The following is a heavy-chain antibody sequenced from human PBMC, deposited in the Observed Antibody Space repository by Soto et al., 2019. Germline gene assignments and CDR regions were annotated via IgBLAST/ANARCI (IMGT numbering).Heavy chain of an antibody. J-gene: IGHJ4*02. CDR1: GGSITTGGSY. Sequence: SETLSLTCTVSGGSITTGGSYWSWIRQHPGKGLEWIGNIYHSGDTYYNPSLKSRLTISVDTSKNHFSLMVDSVTAADTAVYYCARARFQVLYGKPYFDSWGQGTLVTVSS. CDR2: IYHSGDT. V-gene: IGHV4-31*03. D-gene: IGHD2-2*02. CDR3: ARARFQVLYGKPYFDS.